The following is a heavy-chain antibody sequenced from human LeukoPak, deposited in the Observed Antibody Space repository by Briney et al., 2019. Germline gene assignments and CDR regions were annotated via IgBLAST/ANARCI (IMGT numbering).Heavy chain of an antibody. D-gene: IGHD3-22*01. V-gene: IGHV3-30*01. CDR1: GFTFSSYA. CDR2: ISYDVSNK. J-gene: IGHJ4*02. Sequence: GGSLRLSCAASGFTFSSYAMHWVRQAPGKGLEWVEVISYDVSNKYYADSLKGRFTISRDDSKNTLYLQMNSLGAEDTAVYYCAREYYYDSSGGPDYWGQGTLVTVSS. CDR3: AREYYYDSSGGPDY.